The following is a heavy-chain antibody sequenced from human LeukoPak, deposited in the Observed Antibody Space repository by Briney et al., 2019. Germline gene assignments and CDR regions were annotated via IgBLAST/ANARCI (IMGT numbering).Heavy chain of an antibody. D-gene: IGHD3-22*01. CDR2: TRNKANSYTI. V-gene: IGHV3-72*01. J-gene: IGHJ4*02. CDR1: GFTFSDHY. Sequence: GGSLRLSCAASGFTFSDHYMDWVRQAPGEGLEWVGRTRNKANSYTIEYAASVKGRFTISRDDSKNSLYLQMNSLKTEDTAVYYCARAYERPYYFDYWGQGTLVTVSS. CDR3: ARAYERPYYFDY.